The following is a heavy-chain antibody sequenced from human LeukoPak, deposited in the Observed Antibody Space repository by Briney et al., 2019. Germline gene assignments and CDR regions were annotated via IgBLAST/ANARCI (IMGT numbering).Heavy chain of an antibody. CDR1: GFTFSSYA. Sequence: AGGSLRLSCAASGFTFSSYAMHWVRQAPGKGLEWVAVKSYDGSNKYYADSVKGRFTISRDNSKNTLYLQMNSLRAEDTAVYYCARVHSSSCLDYWGQGTLVTVSS. V-gene: IGHV3-30*01. CDR2: KSYDGSNK. J-gene: IGHJ4*02. CDR3: ARVHSSSCLDY. D-gene: IGHD6-13*01.